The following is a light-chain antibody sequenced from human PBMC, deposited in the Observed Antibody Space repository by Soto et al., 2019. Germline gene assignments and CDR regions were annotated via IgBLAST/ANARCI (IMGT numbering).Light chain of an antibody. CDR2: EVT. CDR3: SSFAGGGNPVL. Sequence: QSVLTQPPSASGSLGQSVTISCTGTSSDVGGYNYVCWHQQHPGKPPKVMIYEVTKRPPGAPDRFSGSKSGNTASLAVSGLQAEDEADYYCSSFAGGGNPVLLGGGTKLTVL. V-gene: IGLV2-8*01. CDR1: SSDVGGYNY. J-gene: IGLJ2*01.